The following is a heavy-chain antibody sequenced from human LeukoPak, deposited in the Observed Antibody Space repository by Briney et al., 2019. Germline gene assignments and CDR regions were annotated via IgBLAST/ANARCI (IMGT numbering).Heavy chain of an antibody. CDR3: ARVGGHCTSTSCPPPDY. D-gene: IGHD2-2*01. CDR1: GFTFSNYN. CDR2: IDSSSRYI. V-gene: IGHV3-21*01. J-gene: IGHJ4*02. Sequence: GGSLRLSCAASGFTFSNYNMDWVRQAPGKGLEWVSFIDSSSRYIYHADSVKGRFTISRDNAKSSVFLQMNSLRAEDTAVYYCARVGGHCTSTSCPPPDYWGQGTLVTVSS.